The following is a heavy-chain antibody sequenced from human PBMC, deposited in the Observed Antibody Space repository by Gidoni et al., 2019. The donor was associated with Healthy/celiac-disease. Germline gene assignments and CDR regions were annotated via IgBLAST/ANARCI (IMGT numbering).Heavy chain of an antibody. V-gene: IGHV3-13*01. CDR3: ARGSPQGELLGLSSYYYGMDV. J-gene: IGHJ6*02. CDR2: IGTAGDT. D-gene: IGHD1-26*01. CDR1: GCTFSSYD. Sequence: EVQLVESGGGLVPPGGSLGLSCAASGCTFSSYDMPWVRQATGKGLEWVSAIGTAGDTYYPGSVKGRFTISRENAKNSLYLQMNSLRAGDTAVYYCARGSPQGELLGLSSYYYGMDVWGQGTTVTVSS.